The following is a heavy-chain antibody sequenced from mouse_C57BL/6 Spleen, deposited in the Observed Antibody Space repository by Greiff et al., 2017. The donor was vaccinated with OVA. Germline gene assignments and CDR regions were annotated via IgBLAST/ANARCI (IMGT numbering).Heavy chain of an antibody. CDR3: ARYQITTVVATDY. V-gene: IGHV1-82*01. J-gene: IGHJ2*01. CDR2: IYPGDGDT. D-gene: IGHD1-1*01. CDR1: GYAFSSSW. Sequence: VHLVESGPELVKPGASVKISCKASGYAFSSSWMNWVKQRPGKGLEWIGRIYPGDGDTNYNGKFKGKATLTADKSSSTAYMQLSSLTSEDSAVYFCARYQITTVVATDYWGQGTTLTVSS.